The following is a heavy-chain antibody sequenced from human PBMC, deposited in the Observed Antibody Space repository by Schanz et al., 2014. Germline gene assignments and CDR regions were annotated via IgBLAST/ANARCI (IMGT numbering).Heavy chain of an antibody. J-gene: IGHJ4*02. CDR3: ARGVRIDY. V-gene: IGHV3-23*04. D-gene: IGHD3-3*01. CDR2: INGNGGIT. CDR1: GFRFDDYA. Sequence: EVQLVESGGGLVQPGRSLRLSCVASGFRFDDYAMHWVRQAPGKGLEWVSAINGNGGITYYADPVKGRFTISRDNAKNSLYLQMNSLTAEDTAVYYCARGVRIDYWGQGTLVDVSS.